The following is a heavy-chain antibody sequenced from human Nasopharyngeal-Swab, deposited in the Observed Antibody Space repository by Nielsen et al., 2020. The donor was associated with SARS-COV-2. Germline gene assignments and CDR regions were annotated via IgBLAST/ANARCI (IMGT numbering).Heavy chain of an antibody. V-gene: IGHV3-7*04. D-gene: IGHD6-13*01. J-gene: IGHJ6*03. CDR3: ARDGQQQLGDWYYYVDV. CDR2: IKHDGSEK. Sequence: GESLKISCTASEFNFGSYWMSWVRQAPGKGLEWVAHIKHDGSEKYYVDSVEGRFTISRDDAKNSLYLQMNSLGAEDTAVYYCARDGQQQLGDWYYYVDVWGNGTTVTVSS. CDR1: EFNFGSYW.